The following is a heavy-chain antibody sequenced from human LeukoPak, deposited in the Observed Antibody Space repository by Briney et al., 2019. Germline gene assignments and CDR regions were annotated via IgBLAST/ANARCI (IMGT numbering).Heavy chain of an antibody. J-gene: IGHJ4*02. Sequence: PGGSLRLSCAASGFTFSSYWMSWVRQAPGKGLEWVANIKQDGSEKYYVDSVKGRFTISRDNAKNSLYLQMNSLRAEGTAVYYCARDGLAAAGTLSKNWGQGTLVTVSS. V-gene: IGHV3-7*01. CDR2: IKQDGSEK. CDR3: ARDGLAAAGTLSKN. D-gene: IGHD6-13*01. CDR1: GFTFSSYW.